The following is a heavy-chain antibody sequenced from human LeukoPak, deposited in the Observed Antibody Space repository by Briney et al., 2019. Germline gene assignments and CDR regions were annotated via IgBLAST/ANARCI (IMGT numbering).Heavy chain of an antibody. V-gene: IGHV1-8*02. CDR1: GYTFTDYY. J-gene: IGHJ6*02. Sequence: ASVKVSCKASGYTFTDYYMHWVRQATGQGLEWMGWMNPNSGNTGYAQKFQGRVTMTRNTSISTAYMELSSLRSEDTAVYYCARKGSFPYYYGMDVWGQGTTVTVSS. CDR2: MNPNSGNT. CDR3: ARKGSFPYYYGMDV. D-gene: IGHD6-19*01.